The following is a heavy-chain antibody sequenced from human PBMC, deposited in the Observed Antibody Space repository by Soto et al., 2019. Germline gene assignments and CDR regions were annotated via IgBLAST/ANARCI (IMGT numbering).Heavy chain of an antibody. J-gene: IGHJ6*04. CDR3: ARQGTDKIVGWDG. CDR2: IGPGDSES. Sequence: EVKLVQSGAEVKKPGEPLRISCQASGYSFGSYWIRWVRQMPGKGLEWRGMIGPGDSESIYSPSSQGHVTFSVDASISTAYLHWRSLKASDTATYSCARQGTDKIVGWDGWGSGTTVIVSS. CDR1: GYSFGSYW. D-gene: IGHD3-16*02. V-gene: IGHV5-10-1*03.